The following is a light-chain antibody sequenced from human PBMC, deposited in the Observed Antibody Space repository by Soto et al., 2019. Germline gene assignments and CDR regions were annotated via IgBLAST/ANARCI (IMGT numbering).Light chain of an antibody. J-gene: IGLJ1*01. V-gene: IGLV1-40*01. CDR1: TSNIGAPYD. CDR2: GDN. Sequence: QSVLTQPPSVSGAPGQRVSISCTGSTSNIGAPYDVHWYQHLPGTAPKLLIYGDNNRPSGVPDRFSGSKSGTSASLAITRLQEEDEADYYCQSYDISLHNYVFGTGTKLTVL. CDR3: QSYDISLHNYV.